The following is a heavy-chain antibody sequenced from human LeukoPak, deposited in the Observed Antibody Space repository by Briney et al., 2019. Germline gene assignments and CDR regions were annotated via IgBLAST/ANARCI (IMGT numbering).Heavy chain of an antibody. CDR2: ISSSGSTI. D-gene: IGHD6-13*01. J-gene: IGHJ6*02. CDR1: GFTFSDYY. CDR3: ARGTGPTYSSSWAYYYYGMDV. Sequence: PGGSLRLSCAASGFTFSDYYMSWIRQAPGKGLEGVSYISSSGSTIYYAASVKGRFTISRDNAKNSLYLQMNSLGAEDTAVYYCARGTGPTYSSSWAYYYYGMDVWGQGTTVTVSS. V-gene: IGHV3-11*01.